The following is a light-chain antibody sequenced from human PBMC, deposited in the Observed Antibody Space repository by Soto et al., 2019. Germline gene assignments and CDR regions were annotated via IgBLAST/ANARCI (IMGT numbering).Light chain of an antibody. Sequence: QSVLTQPPSASGTPGQRVTISCSGSSSNIGSNYVYWYQQLPGTAPRLLISKTNERPSGVPDRFSGSKSGTSASLAISGLRSEDEADCYCSAWDDSLSAGFFGGGTKVTVL. CDR2: KTN. V-gene: IGLV1-47*01. CDR3: SAWDDSLSAGF. CDR1: SSNIGSNY. J-gene: IGLJ2*01.